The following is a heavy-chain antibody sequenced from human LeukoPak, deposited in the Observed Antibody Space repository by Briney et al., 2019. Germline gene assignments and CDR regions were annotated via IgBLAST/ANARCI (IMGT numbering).Heavy chain of an antibody. CDR1: GFTFSTFA. CDR3: AKMVSSPYYDFWSGYYSVGPPVDY. J-gene: IGHJ4*02. V-gene: IGHV3-23*01. CDR2: ISGSGGST. D-gene: IGHD3-3*01. Sequence: PGGSLRLSCAASGFTFSTFAMSWVRQAPGKGLEWVSAISGSGGSTYYADSVKGRFTISRDNSKNTLYLQMNSLRAEDTAVYYCAKMVSSPYYDFWSGYYSVGPPVDYWGQGTLVTVSS.